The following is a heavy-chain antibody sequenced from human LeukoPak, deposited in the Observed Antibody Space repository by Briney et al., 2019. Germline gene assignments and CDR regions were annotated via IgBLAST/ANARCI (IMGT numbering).Heavy chain of an antibody. D-gene: IGHD3-10*01. CDR1: GGSISSSSYY. CDR3: ARNHMVRGRGYYYFDY. Sequence: PSETLSLTCTVSGGSISSSSYYWGWIRQPPGKGLEWIGSIYYSGSTYYNPSLKSRVTISVDTSKNQFSLKLSSVTAADTAVYYCARNHMVRGRGYYYFDYWGQGTLVTVSS. J-gene: IGHJ4*02. CDR2: IYYSGST. V-gene: IGHV4-39*07.